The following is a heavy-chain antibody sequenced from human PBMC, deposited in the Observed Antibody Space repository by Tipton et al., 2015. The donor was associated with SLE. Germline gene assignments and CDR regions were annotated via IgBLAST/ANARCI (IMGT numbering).Heavy chain of an antibody. V-gene: IGHV4-38-2*01. Sequence: TLSLTCAVSGYSISSGYYWGWIRQPPGKGLEWIGSIYHSGSTNYNPSLKSRVTISVDTSKNQFSLKLSSVTAADTAVYYCARHVWKSSGWEYFDYWGQGTLVTVSS. J-gene: IGHJ4*02. CDR3: ARHVWKSSGWEYFDY. CDR2: IYHSGST. CDR1: GYSISSGYY. D-gene: IGHD6-19*01.